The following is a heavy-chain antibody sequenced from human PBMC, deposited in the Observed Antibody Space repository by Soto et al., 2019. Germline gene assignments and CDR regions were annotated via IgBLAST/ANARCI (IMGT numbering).Heavy chain of an antibody. CDR3: ARVPNDYGSGSYYPNWFDP. V-gene: IGHV4-59*01. CDR1: GGSISSYY. Sequence: SETLSLTCTVSGGSISSYYWSWIRQPPGKGLEWIGYIYYSGSTNYNPSLKSRVTISVDTSKNQFSLKLSSATAADTAVYYCARVPNDYGSGSYYPNWFDPWGQGTLVTVSS. J-gene: IGHJ5*02. CDR2: IYYSGST. D-gene: IGHD3-10*01.